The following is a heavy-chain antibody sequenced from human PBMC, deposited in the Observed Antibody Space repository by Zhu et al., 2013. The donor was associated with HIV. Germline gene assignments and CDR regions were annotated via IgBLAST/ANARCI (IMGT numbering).Heavy chain of an antibody. CDR3: AEEDDVTMAGSFWFEP. CDR2: IVPIFDTP. D-gene: IGHD3-10*01. V-gene: IGHV1-46*01. CDR1: GYTFTKYY. J-gene: IGHJ5*02. Sequence: QVQLVQSGAEVKKPGASVKVSCKASGYTFTKYYMHWVRQAPGQGPEWMGGIVPIFDTPNYAEKFQNTVTITADAVTRTVYMELSSLREDDTAVYYCAEEDDVTMAGSFWFEPWGQGTRVTVSS.